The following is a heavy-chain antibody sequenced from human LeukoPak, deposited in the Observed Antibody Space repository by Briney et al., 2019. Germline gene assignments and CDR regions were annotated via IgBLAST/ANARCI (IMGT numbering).Heavy chain of an antibody. D-gene: IGHD6-13*01. V-gene: IGHV3-23*01. J-gene: IGHJ4*02. CDR2: ISGSGGST. CDR1: GFTFSSYA. CDR3: SKTGSLPYYFDY. Sequence: GSLRLSCAASGFTFSSYAMSWVRQAPGKGLEWVSAISGSGGSTYYADSVKGRFTISRDNSKNTLYLQMNSLRAEDTAVYYCSKTGSLPYYFDYWGQGTLVTVSS.